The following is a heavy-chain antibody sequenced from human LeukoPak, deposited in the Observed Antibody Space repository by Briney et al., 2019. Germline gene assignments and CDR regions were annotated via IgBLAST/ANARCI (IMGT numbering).Heavy chain of an antibody. V-gene: IGHV1-8*01. J-gene: IGHJ4*02. CDR1: GYTFTSYD. D-gene: IGHD3-10*01. CDR2: MNPNSGNT. CDR3: ASGSGSPPFDY. Sequence: EASVKVSCKASGYTFTSYDINWVRQATGQGLEWMGWMNPNSGNTGYAQKLQGRVTMTRNTSISTAYMELSSLRSEDTAVYYCASGSGSPPFDYWGQGTLVTVSS.